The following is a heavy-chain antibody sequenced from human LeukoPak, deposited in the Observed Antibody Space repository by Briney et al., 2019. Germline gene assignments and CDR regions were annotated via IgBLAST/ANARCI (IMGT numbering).Heavy chain of an antibody. V-gene: IGHV5-51*01. J-gene: IGHJ4*02. Sequence: GESLKISCKGSGYSFPSFWIGWVRQMPGKGLEWMGILYPGDSDTRYSPSFQGQVTIPADKSISTAYLQWSSLKASDTAMYYCARQDSGYDQKHFDYWGQGTLVTVSS. CDR1: GYSFPSFW. CDR2: LYPGDSDT. CDR3: ARQDSGYDQKHFDY. D-gene: IGHD5-12*01.